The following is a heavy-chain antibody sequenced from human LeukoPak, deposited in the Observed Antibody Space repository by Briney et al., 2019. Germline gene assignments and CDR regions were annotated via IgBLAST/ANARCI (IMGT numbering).Heavy chain of an antibody. CDR1: GFTVSSNY. J-gene: IGHJ6*03. CDR2: IYSGDST. Sequence: SGGSLRLSCAASGFTVSSNYMSWVRQAPGKGLEWVSVIYSGDSTYYADSVKGRFTISRDNSKNTLYLQMNSLRAEDTAVYYCARHGSMTLIRGRLRYYYMDVWGKGTTVTISS. V-gene: IGHV3-53*01. D-gene: IGHD3-10*01. CDR3: ARHGSMTLIRGRLRYYYMDV.